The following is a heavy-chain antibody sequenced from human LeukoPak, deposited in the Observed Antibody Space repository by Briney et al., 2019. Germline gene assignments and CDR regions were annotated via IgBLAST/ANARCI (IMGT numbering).Heavy chain of an antibody. CDR1: GFTFSSYA. CDR3: ARGPPWDTAMVTGYFDC. CDR2: ISSDGGST. J-gene: IGHJ4*02. D-gene: IGHD5-18*01. V-gene: IGHV3-64*01. Sequence: PGGSLRLSCAASGFTFSSYAMHWVRQAPGKGLEYVSAISSDGGSTYYANSVKGRFAISRDNSKSTLFLQMGSLRADDMAVYYCARGPPWDTAMVTGYFDCWGQGTLVTVSS.